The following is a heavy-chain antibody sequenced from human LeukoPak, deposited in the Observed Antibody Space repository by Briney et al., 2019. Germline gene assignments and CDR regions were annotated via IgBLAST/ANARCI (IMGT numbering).Heavy chain of an antibody. V-gene: IGHV3-7*01. J-gene: IGHJ4*02. CDR1: GFTFSNYG. D-gene: IGHD5-18*01. CDR3: ARDLSGVTGYTYGRGIDY. CDR2: IKKDGSEK. Sequence: GGSLRLSCAAAGFTFSNYGMHWVRQAPGKGLEWVANIKKDGSEKYYVDSVKGRFTISRDNAKTSLYLQMNSLRAEDTAVYYCARDLSGVTGYTYGRGIDYWGQGTLVTVSS.